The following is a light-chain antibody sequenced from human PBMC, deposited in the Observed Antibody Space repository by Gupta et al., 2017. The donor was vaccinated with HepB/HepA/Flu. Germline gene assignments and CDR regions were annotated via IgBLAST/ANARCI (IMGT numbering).Light chain of an antibody. CDR2: AAS. CDR3: QNLNSYPRT. Sequence: EIKLTQSPSFLSAHVGDRITISCRASQDISNYLAWYQQRPGEAPKLLIYAASSLQNGVPSRFSGSGSGTEFTLSVSGLQPEDFATYYCQNLNSYPRTFGQGTKVEI. CDR1: QDISNY. J-gene: IGKJ1*01. V-gene: IGKV1-9*01.